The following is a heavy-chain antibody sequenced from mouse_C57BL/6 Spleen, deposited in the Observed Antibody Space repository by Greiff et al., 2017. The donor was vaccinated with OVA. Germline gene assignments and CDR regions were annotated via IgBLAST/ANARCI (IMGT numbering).Heavy chain of an antibody. CDR3: VRGDWDDGYFDY. Sequence: EVMLVESGGGLVQPKGSLKLSCAASGFSFNTYAMNWVRQAPGKGLEWVARIRSKSNNYATYYADSVKDRFTISRDDSESMLYLQMNNLKTEDTAMYYCVRGDWDDGYFDYWGQGTTLTVSS. J-gene: IGHJ2*01. CDR1: GFSFNTYA. D-gene: IGHD4-1*01. CDR2: IRSKSNNYAT. V-gene: IGHV10-1*01.